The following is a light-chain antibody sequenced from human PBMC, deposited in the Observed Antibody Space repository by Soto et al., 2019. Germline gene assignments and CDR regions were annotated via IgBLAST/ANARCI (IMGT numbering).Light chain of an antibody. CDR3: QSYDSSNHVV. CDR2: EDN. CDR1: SGSIASNY. J-gene: IGLJ2*01. Sequence: FMLTQPHSVSESPGKTVTISCTRSSGSIASNYVQWYQQRPGSAPTTVIYEDNQRPSGVPDRFSDSIDSSSNSASLTISGLKTEDEADYYCQSYDSSNHVVFGGGTKVTVL. V-gene: IGLV6-57*04.